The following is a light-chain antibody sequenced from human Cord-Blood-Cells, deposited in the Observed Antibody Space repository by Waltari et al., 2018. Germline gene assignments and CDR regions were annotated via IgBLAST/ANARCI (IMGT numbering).Light chain of an antibody. Sequence: DIVITPSPVSLAVSLVERATIHCTSSQSVLYSSNNKNYLAWYQQKPGQPPKLLIYWASTRESGVPDRFSGSRSGTDFTLTISSLQAEDVAVYYCQQYYSTPYTFGQGTKLEIK. V-gene: IGKV4-1*01. CDR3: QQYYSTPYT. J-gene: IGKJ2*01. CDR1: QSVLYSSNNKNY. CDR2: WAS.